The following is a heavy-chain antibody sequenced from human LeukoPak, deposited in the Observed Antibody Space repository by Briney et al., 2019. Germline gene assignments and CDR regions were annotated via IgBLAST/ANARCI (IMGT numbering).Heavy chain of an antibody. CDR1: GGSFSGYY. Sequence: PSETLSLTCAVYGGSFSGYYWSWIRQPPGKGLEWIGEINHSGSTNYNPSLKSRVTISVDTSKNQFSLKLSSVTAADTAVYYCAKEYKYQLLFDYWGQGTLVTVSS. J-gene: IGHJ4*02. CDR3: AKEYKYQLLFDY. V-gene: IGHV4-34*01. CDR2: INHSGST. D-gene: IGHD2-2*01.